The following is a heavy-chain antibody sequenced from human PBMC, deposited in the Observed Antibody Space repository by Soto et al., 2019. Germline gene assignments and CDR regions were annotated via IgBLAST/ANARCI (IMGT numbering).Heavy chain of an antibody. CDR3: AGRSLLVAPT. J-gene: IGHJ4*02. V-gene: IGHV4-39*01. D-gene: IGHD2-21*01. CDR1: GASMTTAAAY. CDR2: VYSGGAI. Sequence: PSETLSLTCTVSGASMTTAAAYWPWIRQPPGKGLEWIGSVYSGGAIYYNPSLKGRATISADMSNNQFFLSLTSLTAADTAVYYGAGRSLLVAPTWGQGILVTVSS.